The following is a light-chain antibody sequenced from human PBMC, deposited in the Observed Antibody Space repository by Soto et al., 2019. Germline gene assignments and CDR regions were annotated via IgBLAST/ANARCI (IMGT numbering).Light chain of an antibody. CDR1: SSNIGNNY. CDR3: GTWDSSLSAVI. Sequence: QSVLTQPPSVSAAPGQKVTISCSGSSSNIGNNYVSWYQQLPGTAPKLLIYDNNNRPSWIPDRFSSSKSGTSATLAITGLQTGDEADYYCGTWDSSLSAVIFGGGTKLTVL. V-gene: IGLV1-51*01. CDR2: DNN. J-gene: IGLJ2*01.